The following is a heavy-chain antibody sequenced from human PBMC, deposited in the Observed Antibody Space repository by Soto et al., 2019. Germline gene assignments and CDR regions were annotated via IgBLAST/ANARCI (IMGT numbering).Heavy chain of an antibody. V-gene: IGHV4-61*01. Sequence: QVELQESGPGLVRPSETLSLTCTVSGGSVSSGTHYWSWIRQPPGKGLEFIGYIYHRGSTNYMSSLKRRVTISVDKSKNQFSLRLSSVTAADTAVYYCARVAVFGVVLDYWGQGTLVAVSS. J-gene: IGHJ4*02. CDR3: ARVAVFGVVLDY. D-gene: IGHD3-3*01. CDR1: GGSVSSGTHY. CDR2: IYHRGST.